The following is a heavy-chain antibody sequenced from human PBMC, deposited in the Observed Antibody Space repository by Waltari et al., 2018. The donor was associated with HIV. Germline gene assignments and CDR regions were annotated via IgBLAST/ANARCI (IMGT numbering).Heavy chain of an antibody. CDR2: IKSKTDGGTT. J-gene: IGHJ1*01. D-gene: IGHD3-3*01. CDR3: TIRTIFGALQH. V-gene: IGHV3-15*01. CDR1: GFTFSNAW. Sequence: EVQLVESGGGLVKPGGSLRLSCAAYGFTFSNAWMSWVRQAPGKGLEWVGRIKSKTDGGTTDDAAPVKGRFTISRDDSKNTLYLQMNSLKTEDTAVYYCTIRTIFGALQHWGQGTLVTVSS.